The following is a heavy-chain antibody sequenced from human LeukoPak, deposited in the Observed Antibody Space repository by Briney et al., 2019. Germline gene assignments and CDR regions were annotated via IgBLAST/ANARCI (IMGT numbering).Heavy chain of an antibody. CDR2: IKQDGSEK. CDR3: ARDLTYSNYEVFDY. J-gene: IGHJ4*02. V-gene: IGHV3-7*01. D-gene: IGHD4-11*01. CDR1: GFRFNTYW. Sequence: GALRLSCAASGFRFNTYWMSWVRQAPGKGLEWVANIKQDGSEKYYVDSVKGRFTISRDNAKNSLYLQMNSLRAEDTAVYYCARDLTYSNYEVFDYWGQGTLVTVSS.